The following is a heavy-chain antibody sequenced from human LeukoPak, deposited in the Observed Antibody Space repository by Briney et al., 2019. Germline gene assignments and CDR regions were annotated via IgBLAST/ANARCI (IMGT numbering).Heavy chain of an antibody. CDR3: AKAVAAAGRFGFDP. CDR1: GGSISTYY. Sequence: SETLSLTCTVSGGSISTYYWSWIRRPPGKGLEGIGYIYNSGSTNYNPSLQSRVTISVDTSKNQFSLRLTSVTAADTAVYYCAKAVAAAGRFGFDPWGQGTLVTVSS. CDR2: IYNSGST. V-gene: IGHV4-59*01. D-gene: IGHD6-13*01. J-gene: IGHJ5*02.